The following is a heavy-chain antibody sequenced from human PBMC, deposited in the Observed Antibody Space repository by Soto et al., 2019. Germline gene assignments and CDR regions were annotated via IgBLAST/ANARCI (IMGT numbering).Heavy chain of an antibody. V-gene: IGHV3-33*01. CDR3: ARAYSSSWTFDY. J-gene: IGHJ4*02. D-gene: IGHD6-13*01. Sequence: GGSLRLSCAASGFTFSSYGMHWVRQAPGKGLEWVAVIWYDGSNKYDADSVKGRSTISGDNSKNTLYLQMNSLRAEDTAVYYCARAYSSSWTFDYWGQGTLVTVSS. CDR1: GFTFSSYG. CDR2: IWYDGSNK.